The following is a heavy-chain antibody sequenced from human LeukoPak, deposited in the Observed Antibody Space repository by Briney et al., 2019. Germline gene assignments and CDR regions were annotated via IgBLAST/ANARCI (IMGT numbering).Heavy chain of an antibody. CDR1: GFTFSSYS. D-gene: IGHD4-17*01. CDR2: ISSSSSTI. CDR3: ARDHYGDYAWNYYYGMDV. J-gene: IGHJ6*02. Sequence: GGSLRLSRAASGFTFSSYSMNWVRQAPGKGLEWVSYISSSSSTIYYADSVKGRFTISRDNAKNSLYLQMNSLRAEDTAVYYCARDHYGDYAWNYYYGMDVWGQGTTVTVSS. V-gene: IGHV3-48*04.